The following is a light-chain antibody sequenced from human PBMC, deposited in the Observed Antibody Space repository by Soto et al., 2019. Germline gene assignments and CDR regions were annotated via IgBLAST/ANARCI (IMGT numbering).Light chain of an antibody. V-gene: IGKV1D-13*01. J-gene: IGKJ1*01. CDR1: QGISSY. CDR2: DAS. Sequence: AIQLTQSPSSLSASVGDRVTITCRASQGISSYLVWYQQKPGKAPKLLIYDASSLESGVPSRFSGSGSGTEFTLTISSLQPDDFATYYCQQYNNYFWTFGQGTKVDIK. CDR3: QQYNNYFWT.